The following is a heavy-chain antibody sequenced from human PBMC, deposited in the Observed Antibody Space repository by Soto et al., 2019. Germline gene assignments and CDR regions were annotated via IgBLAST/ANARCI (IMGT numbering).Heavy chain of an antibody. Sequence: QVQFVQSGPEVMKPGASVKLSCEASGYTFTRYPIHWVRQAPGQGLEWMGWLNPSNGDTGYSQNFQGRVTITRDTSASTAYMEMNSLRSEDTAVYYCARKDYYGSGIYYFDSWGQGTQVTVSS. D-gene: IGHD3-10*01. CDR3: ARKDYYGSGIYYFDS. CDR2: LNPSNGDT. J-gene: IGHJ4*02. CDR1: GYTFTRYP. V-gene: IGHV1-3*01.